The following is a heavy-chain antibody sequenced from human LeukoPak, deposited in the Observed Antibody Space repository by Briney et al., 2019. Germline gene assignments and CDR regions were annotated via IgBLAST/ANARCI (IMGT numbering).Heavy chain of an antibody. J-gene: IGHJ4*02. V-gene: IGHV4-39*01. CDR1: GGSISSSSYY. D-gene: IGHD1-26*01. Sequence: MSSETLSLTCTVSGGSISSSSYYWGWIRQPPGKGLERIGSIYYSGSTYYNPSLKSRVTISVDTSKNQFSLKLSSVTAADTAVYYCARHLELRLFDYWGQGTLVTVSS. CDR3: ARHLELRLFDY. CDR2: IYYSGST.